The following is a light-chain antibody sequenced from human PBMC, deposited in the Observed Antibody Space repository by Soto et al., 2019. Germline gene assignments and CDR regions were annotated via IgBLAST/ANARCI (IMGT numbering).Light chain of an antibody. J-gene: IGKJ1*01. V-gene: IGKV1-5*03. CDR2: KAS. CDR1: QTISSW. CDR3: QHYDRYPEA. Sequence: DIQMTQSPSTLSGAVGDRVTLSCRASQTISSWLAWYQQKPGKAPKLLIYKASTLKSGVPSRFSGSGSGTEFTLTISSLQPDDFATYYCQHYDRYPEAFGQGTQVDIK.